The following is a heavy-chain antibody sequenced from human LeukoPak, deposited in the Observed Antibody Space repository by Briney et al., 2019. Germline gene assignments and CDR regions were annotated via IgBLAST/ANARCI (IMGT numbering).Heavy chain of an antibody. D-gene: IGHD3-10*01. V-gene: IGHV4-34*01. Sequence: SETLSLTCAVYGGSFSGYYWSWIRQPPGKGLEWIGEINHSGSTNYNPSLKSRVTISVDTSKNQFSLKLSSVTAADTAVYYCARHPTYYYGSGSFNWFDPWGQGTLVTVSS. J-gene: IGHJ5*02. CDR3: ARHPTYYYGSGSFNWFDP. CDR1: GGSFSGYY. CDR2: INHSGST.